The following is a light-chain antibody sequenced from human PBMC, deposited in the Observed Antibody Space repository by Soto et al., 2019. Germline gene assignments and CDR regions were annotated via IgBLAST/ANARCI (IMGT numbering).Light chain of an antibody. CDR3: QQYGSSPPKT. CDR1: QSVSSSY. CDR2: GAS. J-gene: IGKJ1*01. Sequence: NVLKQAPGPMSLSPGERATLSCRASQSVSSSYLARYQQKPGQAPRLLIYGASSRATGIPDRFSGSGSGTDFTLTISRLEPEDFAVYYCQQYGSSPPKTFGQGTKV. V-gene: IGKV3-20*01.